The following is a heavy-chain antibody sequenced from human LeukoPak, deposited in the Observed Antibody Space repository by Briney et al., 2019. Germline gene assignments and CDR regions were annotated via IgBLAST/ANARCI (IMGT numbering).Heavy chain of an antibody. CDR3: ARGATTTRFGRFDP. V-gene: IGHV3-21*01. J-gene: IGHJ5*02. D-gene: IGHD4-17*01. CDR2: ISSDSTYI. Sequence: GGSLRLPCAASGFSFISYSMNWVRQAPGKGLEWVSTISSDSTYIYYADSMKGRFTISRDNAKKSLYLQMNSLRAEDTAIYYCARGATTTRFGRFDPWGQGTLVTVSS. CDR1: GFSFISYS.